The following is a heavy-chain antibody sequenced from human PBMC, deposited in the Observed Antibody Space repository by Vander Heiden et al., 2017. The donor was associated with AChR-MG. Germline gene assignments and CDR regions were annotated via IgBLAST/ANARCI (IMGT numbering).Heavy chain of an antibody. Sequence: QVQLQESGPGLVKPSETLSLTCTVSGGSISSYYWSWIRQPPGKGLEWIGYIYYRGSTNDNPSLKSRVTISGDTSKNQLSMKLSSVTAADTAVYDCARGADAFDIWCQGTMVTVSS. CDR3: ARGADAFDI. V-gene: IGHV4-59*01. CDR1: GGSISSYY. J-gene: IGHJ3*02. CDR2: IYYRGST.